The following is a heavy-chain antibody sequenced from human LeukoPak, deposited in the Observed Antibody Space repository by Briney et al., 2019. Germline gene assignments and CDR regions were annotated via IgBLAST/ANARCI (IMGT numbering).Heavy chain of an antibody. CDR3: ATVVTVITGTTEEDY. V-gene: IGHV1-24*01. D-gene: IGHD1-7*01. Sequence: ASVKVSCKVSGYTLTELSMHWVRQAPGKGLEWMGGFDPEDGETIYAQKFQGRVTMTEDTSTDTAYMELSSLRSEDTAVYYCATVVTVITGTTEEDYWGQGTLVTVSS. CDR1: GYTLTELS. CDR2: FDPEDGET. J-gene: IGHJ4*02.